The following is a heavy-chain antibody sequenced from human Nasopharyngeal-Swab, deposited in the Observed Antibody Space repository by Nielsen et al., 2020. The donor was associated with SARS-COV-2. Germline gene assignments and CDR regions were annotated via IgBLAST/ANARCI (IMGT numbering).Heavy chain of an antibody. CDR1: GYTFTSYG. CDR2: ISAYNGNT. Sequence: ASVKVSCKASGYTFTSYGISWVRQAPGQGLEWMGWISAYNGNTNYAQKLQGRVTMTTDTSTSTAYMELRSLRSDDTAVYYCAILVGATPRGAFDIWGQGTMVTVSS. J-gene: IGHJ3*02. D-gene: IGHD1-26*01. V-gene: IGHV1-18*01. CDR3: AILVGATPRGAFDI.